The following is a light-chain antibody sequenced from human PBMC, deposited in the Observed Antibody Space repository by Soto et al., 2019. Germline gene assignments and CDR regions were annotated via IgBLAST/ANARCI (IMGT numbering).Light chain of an antibody. J-gene: IGKJ5*01. Sequence: VLTQAPGNRCLSPGERATLSCRASQSVSSSYLAWYQQKPGQAPRLLIYGASSRATGIPDRFSGSVSGPDLTLSITGLEPEHLVVYSCQQYASSLLTIGQGTRLEIK. CDR2: GAS. V-gene: IGKV3-20*01. CDR1: QSVSSSY. CDR3: QQYASSLLT.